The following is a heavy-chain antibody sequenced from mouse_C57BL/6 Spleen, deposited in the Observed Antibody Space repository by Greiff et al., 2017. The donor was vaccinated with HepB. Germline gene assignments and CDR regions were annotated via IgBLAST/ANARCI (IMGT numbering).Heavy chain of an antibody. Sequence: QVHVKQPGAELVKPGASVKLSCKASGYTFTSYWMQWVKQRPGQGLEWIGEIDPSDSYTNYNQKFKGKATLTVDTSSSTAYMQLSSLTSEDSAVYYCARRITTVVATPMDYWGQGTSVTVSS. D-gene: IGHD1-1*01. J-gene: IGHJ4*01. V-gene: IGHV1-50*01. CDR1: GYTFTSYW. CDR2: IDPSDSYT. CDR3: ARRITTVVATPMDY.